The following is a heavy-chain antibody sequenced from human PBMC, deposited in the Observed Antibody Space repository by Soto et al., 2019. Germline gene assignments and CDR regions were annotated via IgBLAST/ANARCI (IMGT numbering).Heavy chain of an antibody. V-gene: IGHV4-59*01. CDR2: IYYNGIT. J-gene: IGHJ4*02. CDR1: GGSIRSYY. CDR3: ARDIMFAY. D-gene: IGHD3-10*02. Sequence: QVQLQESGPGLVKPSETLSLTCTVSGGSIRSYYWSWIRQPPGKGLEWIGYIYYNGITNYNPSLKRRVTISLDTSKNQFSLMLSSVTAADTAIYYCARDIMFAYWGQGTLVSVSS.